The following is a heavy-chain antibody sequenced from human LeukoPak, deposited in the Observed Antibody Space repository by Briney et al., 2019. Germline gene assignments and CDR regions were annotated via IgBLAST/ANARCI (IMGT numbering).Heavy chain of an antibody. CDR1: GYTFTNYD. V-gene: IGHV1-8*01. D-gene: IGHD7-27*01. J-gene: IGHJ4*02. Sequence: ASVKVSCKASGYTFTNYDINWVRQATGQGFEWMGWMSPNSGNTGYAQKFQGRVAMTMDTSIRTAYMELSSLRSEDTAVYYCARTPPNWGADYWGQGTLVTVSS. CDR3: ARTPPNWGADY. CDR2: MSPNSGNT.